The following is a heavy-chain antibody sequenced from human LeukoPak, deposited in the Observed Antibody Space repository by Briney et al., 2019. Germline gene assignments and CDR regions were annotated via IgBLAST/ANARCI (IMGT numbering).Heavy chain of an antibody. CDR3: ARDSSGYSLFDY. D-gene: IGHD3-22*01. J-gene: IGHJ4*02. V-gene: IGHV5-51*01. CDR1: GYRFTTYW. CDR2: IYPGDADT. Sequence: GGSLQISWQGSGYRFTTYWIAWVRQMPGKGLEGMGIIYPGDADTRYSPSFQGQVSISADKSISTAYLQWRSLKASDTAMYYCARDSSGYSLFDYWGQETQVTVSS.